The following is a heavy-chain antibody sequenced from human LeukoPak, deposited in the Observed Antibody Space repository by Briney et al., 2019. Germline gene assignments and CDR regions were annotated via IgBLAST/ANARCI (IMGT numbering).Heavy chain of an antibody. J-gene: IGHJ2*01. Sequence: GASVKVSCKASGGTFSSYAISWVRQAPGQGLEWMGGIIPIFGTANYAQKFQGRVTITTDESTSTAYMELSSLRSEDTAVYYCARDFRPYWYFDLWGRGTLVTVSS. CDR1: GGTFSSYA. V-gene: IGHV1-69*05. CDR3: ARDFRPYWYFDL. CDR2: IIPIFGTA.